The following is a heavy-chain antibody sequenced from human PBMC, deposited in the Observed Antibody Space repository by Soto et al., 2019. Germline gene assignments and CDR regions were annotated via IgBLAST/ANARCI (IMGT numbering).Heavy chain of an antibody. CDR1: GFILTAHY. D-gene: IGHD1-26*01. J-gene: IGHJ4*02. Sequence: PGGSLRLSCAASGFILTAHYLDSVRQAPGKGLEWVGCTTNKANSYTTEYVASVKGRFTISRDDSKNSLYLQMNSLKTEDTAVYYCASLAGAKEGFDYWGQGP. CDR3: ASLAGAKEGFDY. CDR2: TTNKANSYTT. V-gene: IGHV3-72*01.